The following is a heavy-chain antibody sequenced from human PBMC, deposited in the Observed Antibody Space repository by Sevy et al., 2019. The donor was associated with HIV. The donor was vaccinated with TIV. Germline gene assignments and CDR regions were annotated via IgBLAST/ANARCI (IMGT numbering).Heavy chain of an antibody. V-gene: IGHV3-7*01. Sequence: GGYLRLSCAASGFTFGSYWMTWVRQAPGKGLEWVANIKEDGSGRFYVDSVRGRFTVSRDNAKKTLYLQMNNLRGEDTALYYWTRLYSSSSGRGLDNWGQGALVTVSS. J-gene: IGHJ4*02. CDR2: IKEDGSGR. CDR3: TRLYSSSSGRGLDN. CDR1: GFTFGSYW. D-gene: IGHD6-6*01.